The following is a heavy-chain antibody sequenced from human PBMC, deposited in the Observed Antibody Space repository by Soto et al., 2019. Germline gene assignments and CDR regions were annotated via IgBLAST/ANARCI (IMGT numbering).Heavy chain of an antibody. CDR3: ATTPLSAEYFQH. D-gene: IGHD3-16*01. V-gene: IGHV1-69*13. CDR1: GGTFSSYA. J-gene: IGHJ1*01. CDR2: IIPIFGTA. Sequence: GASVKVSGKASGGTFSSYAISWVRQAPGQGLEWMGGIIPIFGTANYAQKFQGRVTITADESTSTAYMELSSLRSEDTAVYYCATTPLSAEYFQHWGQGTLVTVSS.